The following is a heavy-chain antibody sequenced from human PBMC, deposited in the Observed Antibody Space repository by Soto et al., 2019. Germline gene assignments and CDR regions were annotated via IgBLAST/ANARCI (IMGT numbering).Heavy chain of an antibody. J-gene: IGHJ3*02. CDR2: IWYDGSNK. V-gene: IGHV3-33*01. CDR3: ARELSSSWYEAFDI. CDR1: GFTFNSYG. Sequence: GGSLRLSCAASGFTFNSYGMHWVRQAPGKGLEWVAVIWYDGSNKYYADSVKGRFTISRDNSKNTLSLQMNSLRAEDTAVYYCARELSSSWYEAFDIWGQGTMVTVSS. D-gene: IGHD6-13*01.